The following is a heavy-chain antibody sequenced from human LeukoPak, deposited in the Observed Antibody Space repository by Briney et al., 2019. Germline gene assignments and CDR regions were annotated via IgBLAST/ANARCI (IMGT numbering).Heavy chain of an antibody. J-gene: IGHJ4*02. Sequence: GGSLRLSCAASGFTFSNHAMSWVRQAPGKGLEWVSGISGSGDSTYYADSAKGRFTISRDNSKNTLYLQMNSLRAEDTAVYYCAKRLYSSGGDYFDYWGQGTLLTVSS. CDR3: AKRLYSSGGDYFDY. CDR2: ISGSGDST. CDR1: GFTFSNHA. V-gene: IGHV3-23*01. D-gene: IGHD6-19*01.